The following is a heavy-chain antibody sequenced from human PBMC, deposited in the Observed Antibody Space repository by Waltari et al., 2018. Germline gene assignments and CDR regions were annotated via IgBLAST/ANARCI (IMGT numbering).Heavy chain of an antibody. CDR1: GCPFGRFW. CDR3: ARALTGAVAGNDY. V-gene: IGHV3-7*01. CDR2: IKQDGSVE. J-gene: IGHJ4*02. D-gene: IGHD6-19*01. Sequence: EVQLVESGGGLVQPGGSLRLSGAASGCPFGRFWMSWVRQAPGKGLEWVANIKQDGSVENYVDSLKGRFTISRDNAKNSLYLQMNSLRAGDTAVYYCARALTGAVAGNDYWGQGTLVTVSS.